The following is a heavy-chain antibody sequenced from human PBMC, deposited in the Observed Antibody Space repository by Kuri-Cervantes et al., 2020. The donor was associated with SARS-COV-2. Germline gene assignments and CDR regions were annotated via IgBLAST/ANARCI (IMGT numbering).Heavy chain of an antibody. CDR2: RFSSGYS. J-gene: IGHJ4*02. Sequence: GSLRLSCVVSGGSISSPSYHWGWVRQAPGKGLEWIGSRFSSGYSYYNPSLKSRVTISVDTSKNQFSLKLSSVTAADTTVYYCARGIVGATGEYYFDYWGQGTLVTVSS. CDR1: GGSISSPSYH. CDR3: ARGIVGATGEYYFDY. V-gene: IGHV4-39*07. D-gene: IGHD1-26*01.